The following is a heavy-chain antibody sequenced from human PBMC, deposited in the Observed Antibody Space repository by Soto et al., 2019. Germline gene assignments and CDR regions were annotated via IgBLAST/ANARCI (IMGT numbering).Heavy chain of an antibody. CDR1: GYSFTGYH. J-gene: IGHJ5*02. Sequence: QVQLVQSGAEVKEPGASVIVSCKSSGYSFTGYHIQWVRQAPGQGLDWMGWINTNTGDTMYAQNFQGRATMTRDTSINTAYLELIRLTSDDTAVYYCARWVGASNWFDPWGQGTLVTVSS. CDR2: INTNTGDT. CDR3: ARWVGASNWFDP. V-gene: IGHV1-2*02. D-gene: IGHD1-26*01.